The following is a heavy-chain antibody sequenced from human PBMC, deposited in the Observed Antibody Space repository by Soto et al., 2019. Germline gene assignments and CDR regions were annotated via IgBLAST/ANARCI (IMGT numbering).Heavy chain of an antibody. CDR3: ARRSSSSSYYYYYYMDV. J-gene: IGHJ6*03. CDR1: GYSVSSYW. CDR2: IYPGDSDT. Sequence: GESLNISCKGSGYSVSSYWIGWVRQMPGKGLEWMGIIYPGDSDTRYSPSFQGQVTISADKSISTAYLQWSSLKASDTAMYYCARRSSSSSYYYYYYMDVWGKGTTVTVSS. D-gene: IGHD6-6*01. V-gene: IGHV5-51*01.